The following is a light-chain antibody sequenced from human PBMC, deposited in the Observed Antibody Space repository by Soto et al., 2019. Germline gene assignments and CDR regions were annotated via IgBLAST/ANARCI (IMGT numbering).Light chain of an antibody. J-gene: IGKJ2*01. CDR2: AAS. V-gene: IGKV1-39*01. CDR1: QSISSY. Sequence: DIQMTQSPYSLSASVGDRVTITCRASQSISSYLNWYQQKPGKAPKLLIYAASSLQSGVPSRFSGSGSGTDYTLTISSLQPEAFATYYCQQSYSTPPYTFGQGPKLEIK. CDR3: QQSYSTPPYT.